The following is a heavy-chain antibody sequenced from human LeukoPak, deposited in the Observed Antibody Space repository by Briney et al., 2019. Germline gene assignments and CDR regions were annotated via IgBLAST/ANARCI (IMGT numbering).Heavy chain of an antibody. J-gene: IGHJ4*02. CDR3: ARDVAAHLGNYIDY. CDR2: IHYSGIT. CDR1: GDSISSHY. V-gene: IGHV4-59*11. Sequence: PSETLSLTCTVSGDSISSHYWSWIRQPPGKGLEWIGYIHYSGITNYNPSLKSRISISVDTSMNQLSLKLRSVTAADTAVYYCARDVAAHLGNYIDYWGQGTLVTVSS. D-gene: IGHD6-6*01.